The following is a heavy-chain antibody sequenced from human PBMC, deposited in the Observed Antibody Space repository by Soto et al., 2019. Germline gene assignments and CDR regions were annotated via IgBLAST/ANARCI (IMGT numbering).Heavy chain of an antibody. D-gene: IGHD2-2*01. CDR2: IYYSGST. Sequence: QVQLQESGPGLVKPSQTLSLTCTVSGGSISSGGYYWSWIRQHPGKGLEWIGYIYYSGSTYYNPSLKSRVTITVDTSKNQFSLKMSSVTAADTAVYYCARVRKYQLSYFDLWGRGTLVTVSS. V-gene: IGHV4-31*03. CDR3: ARVRKYQLSYFDL. J-gene: IGHJ2*01. CDR1: GGSISSGGYY.